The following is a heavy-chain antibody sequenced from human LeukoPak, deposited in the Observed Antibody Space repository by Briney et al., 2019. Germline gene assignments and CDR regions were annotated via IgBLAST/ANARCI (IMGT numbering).Heavy chain of an antibody. Sequence: GGSLRLSCEACEFIVSSYWMDWVRQAPGKGMVWVSRINNDGSSTNYADSVKGRFTISRDNAKNTLYLQMNSLRAEDTAVYYCARDCSSTSCYRSGLDPWGQGTLVTVSS. D-gene: IGHD2-2*01. V-gene: IGHV3-74*01. CDR1: EFIVSSYW. CDR2: INNDGSST. CDR3: ARDCSSTSCYRSGLDP. J-gene: IGHJ5*02.